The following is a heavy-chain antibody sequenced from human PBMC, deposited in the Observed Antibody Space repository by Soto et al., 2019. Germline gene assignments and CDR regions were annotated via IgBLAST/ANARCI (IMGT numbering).Heavy chain of an antibody. CDR1: GGSFSGYY. CDR3: ARVSVEMATIDWFDP. D-gene: IGHD5-12*01. CDR2: INHSGST. Sequence: SETLSLTCAVYGGSFSGYYWSWIRQPPGKGLEWIGEINHSGSTNYNPSLKSRVTISVDTSKNQFSLKLSSVTAADTAVYYCARVSVEMATIDWFDPWGQGTLVTVSS. V-gene: IGHV4-34*01. J-gene: IGHJ5*02.